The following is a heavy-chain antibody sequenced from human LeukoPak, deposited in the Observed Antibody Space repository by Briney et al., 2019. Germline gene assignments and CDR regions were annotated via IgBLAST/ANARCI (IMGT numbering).Heavy chain of an antibody. D-gene: IGHD6-13*01. CDR1: GASTSDYY. Sequence: SETLSLTCTVSGASTSDYYWSWIRQPPGKGLEWIAYIYYSGSTNYNPSLKSRVTISVDTSKNQFSLKLSSVTAADTAVYYCARAKAAVGIDYFDYWGQGTLVTVSS. V-gene: IGHV4-59*01. J-gene: IGHJ4*02. CDR2: IYYSGST. CDR3: ARAKAAVGIDYFDY.